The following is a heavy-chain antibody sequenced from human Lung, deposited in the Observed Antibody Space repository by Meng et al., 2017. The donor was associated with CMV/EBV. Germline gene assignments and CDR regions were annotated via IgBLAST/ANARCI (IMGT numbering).Heavy chain of an antibody. D-gene: IGHD6-19*01. CDR1: GGPTSLSTW. CDR3: ARDPYATGWAG. J-gene: IGHJ4*02. CDR2: IYHSGGT. Sequence: HPQESGPGLVNPSGTLSLTFAASGGPTSLSTWWSWVRQPPGKGLEWIGEIYHSGGTNYNPPLRGRVTISLDKSKHQFSLTLRSVTAADTAVYYCARDPYATGWAGWGQGTLVTVSS. V-gene: IGHV4-4*02.